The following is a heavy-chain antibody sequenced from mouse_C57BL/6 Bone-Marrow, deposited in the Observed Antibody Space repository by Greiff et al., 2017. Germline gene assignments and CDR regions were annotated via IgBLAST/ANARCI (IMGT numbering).Heavy chain of an antibody. J-gene: IGHJ4*01. Sequence: QVQLQQPGAELVRPGTSVKLSCKASGYTFTSYWMHWVKQRPGQGLEWIGVIDPSDSYTNYNQKFKGKATLTVDTSSSTAYMQLSSLTSEYSAVYYCARYLGDAMDYWGQGTSVTVSS. CDR3: ARYLGDAMDY. CDR2: IDPSDSYT. D-gene: IGHD5-1*01. CDR1: GYTFTSYW. V-gene: IGHV1-59*01.